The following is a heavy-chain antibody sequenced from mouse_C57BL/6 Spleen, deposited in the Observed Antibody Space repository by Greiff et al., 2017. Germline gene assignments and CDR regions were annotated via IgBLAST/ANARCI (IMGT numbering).Heavy chain of an antibody. V-gene: IGHV1-15*01. D-gene: IGHD3-1*01. J-gene: IGHJ4*01. CDR1: GYTFTDYE. Sequence: LQESGAELVRPGASVTLSCKASGYTFTDYEMHRVKQTPVHGLEWIGAIDPETGGTAYNQKFKGKAILTADKSSSTAYMELRSLTSEDSAVYYCTRSGEDYAMDYWGQGTSVTVSS. CDR3: TRSGEDYAMDY. CDR2: IDPETGGT.